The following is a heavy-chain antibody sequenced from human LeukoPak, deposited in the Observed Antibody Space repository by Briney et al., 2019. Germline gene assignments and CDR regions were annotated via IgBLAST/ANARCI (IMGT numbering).Heavy chain of an antibody. CDR3: ARQTTSGYLDY. V-gene: IGHV4-34*01. J-gene: IGHJ4*02. CDR2: INHSGST. D-gene: IGHD3-22*01. Sequence: SETLSLTCSVYGGSLSGYYWSWIRQTPGKGLELIGEINHSGSTTYYPSFKNRVAISVDTSKNQFSLKLSSVTAADRALYYCARQTTSGYLDYWGQGTLVTVS. CDR1: GGSLSGYY.